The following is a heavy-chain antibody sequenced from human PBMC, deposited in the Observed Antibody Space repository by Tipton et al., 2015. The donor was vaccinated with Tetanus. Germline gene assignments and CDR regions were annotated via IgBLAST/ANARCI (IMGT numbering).Heavy chain of an antibody. Sequence: SLRLSCAASGITFSSHALHWVRQAPGKGLEWVAVISNDGDNKFHADSVTGRFTISRDNSKNTLYLQMNSLRAEDTALYYCARDVEAGWYIRGMAVDYYGMDVWGQGTTVTVSS. CDR3: ARDVEAGWYIRGMAVDYYGMDV. D-gene: IGHD6-19*01. CDR1: GITFSSHA. CDR2: ISNDGDNK. V-gene: IGHV3-30-3*01. J-gene: IGHJ6*02.